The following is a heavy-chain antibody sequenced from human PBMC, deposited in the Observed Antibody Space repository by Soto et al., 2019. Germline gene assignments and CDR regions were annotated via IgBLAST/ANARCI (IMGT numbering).Heavy chain of an antibody. CDR1: GFTFSSYW. CDR3: ARVSYYDFWSGYPWPYYYGMDV. Sequence: PGGSLRLSCAASGFTFSSYWMSWVRQAPGKGLEWVANIKQDGSEKYYVDSVKGRFTISRDNAKNSLYLQMNSLRAEDTAVYYCARVSYYDFWSGYPWPYYYGMDVWGQGTTVTVSS. D-gene: IGHD3-3*01. V-gene: IGHV3-7*05. J-gene: IGHJ6*02. CDR2: IKQDGSEK.